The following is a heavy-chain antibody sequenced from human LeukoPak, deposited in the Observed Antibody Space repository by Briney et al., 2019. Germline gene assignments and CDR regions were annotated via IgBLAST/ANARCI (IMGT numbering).Heavy chain of an antibody. Sequence: GRSLRLSCAASGFTFSSYAMHWVRQAPGKGLEWVAVISYDGSNKYYADSVKGRFTISRDNSKNTLYLQMNSLRAEDTAVYYCARGRTMITTEAFDYWGQGTLVTVSS. CDR2: ISYDGSNK. V-gene: IGHV3-30-3*01. CDR3: ARGRTMITTEAFDY. CDR1: GFTFSSYA. D-gene: IGHD3-22*01. J-gene: IGHJ4*02.